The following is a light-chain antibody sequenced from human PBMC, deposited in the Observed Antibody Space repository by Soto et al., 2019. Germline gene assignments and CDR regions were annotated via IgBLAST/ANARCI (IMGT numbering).Light chain of an antibody. V-gene: IGLV2-14*01. CDR3: SSYTSSSTYV. Sequence: QSVLAQPASVSGSPGQSITISCTGTGSNVGGYDYVSWYQHHPGKAPKVMIYEVTNRPSGVSNRFSGSKSGNTASLTISGLLAEDEADIYCSSYTSSSTYVFGTGTKVTLL. CDR1: GSNVGGYDY. J-gene: IGLJ1*01. CDR2: EVT.